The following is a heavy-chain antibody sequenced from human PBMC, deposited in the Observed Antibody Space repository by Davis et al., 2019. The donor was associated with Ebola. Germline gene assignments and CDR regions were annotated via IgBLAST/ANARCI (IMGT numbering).Heavy chain of an antibody. D-gene: IGHD2-2*01. Sequence: ASVKVSCKASGYTFTSYYMHWVRQAPGQGLEWMGIINPSGGSTSYAQKFQGRVTMTRDTSTSTVYMELSSLRSEDTAVYYCARGERYQLLMRNWFDPWGQGTLVTVSS. V-gene: IGHV1-46*01. CDR2: INPSGGST. J-gene: IGHJ5*02. CDR3: ARGERYQLLMRNWFDP. CDR1: GYTFTSYY.